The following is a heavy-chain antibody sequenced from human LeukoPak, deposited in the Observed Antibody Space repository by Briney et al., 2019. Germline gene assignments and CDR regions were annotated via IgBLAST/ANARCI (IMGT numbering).Heavy chain of an antibody. CDR1: GYSFTSYL. CDR2: IYPGDSDT. D-gene: IGHD2-15*01. J-gene: IGHJ6*03. CDR3: ARTTARVVVVVGYYYMDV. V-gene: IGHV5-51*01. Sequence: GESLKISCKGSGYSFTSYLIGWVRQLPGKGLEWMGIIYPGDSDTRYSPSFQGQVTISADKSISTAYLQWSSLKASDTAMYYCARTTARVVVVVGYYYMDVWGKGTTVTVSS.